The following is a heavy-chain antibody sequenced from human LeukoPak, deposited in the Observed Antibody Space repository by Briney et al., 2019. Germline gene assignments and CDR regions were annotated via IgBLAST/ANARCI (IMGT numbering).Heavy chain of an antibody. D-gene: IGHD4-11*01. J-gene: IGHJ4*02. CDR2: ISSGGGTI. Sequence: GGSLRLSCAASGXTFSSHDMNWVRQAPGKGLEWVSYISSGGGTIYYADSVKGRFTISRDNAKNSLYLQMNSLRAEDTAVYYCASSKRYQDYWGQGTLVTVSS. CDR1: GXTFSSHD. CDR3: ASSKRYQDY. V-gene: IGHV3-48*03.